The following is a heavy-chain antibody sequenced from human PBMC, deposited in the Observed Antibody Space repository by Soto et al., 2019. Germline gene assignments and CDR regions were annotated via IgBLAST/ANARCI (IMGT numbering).Heavy chain of an antibody. D-gene: IGHD4-17*01. CDR1: GFTFSSYA. V-gene: IGHV3-30-3*01. Sequence: PGGSLRLACAASGFTFSSYAMHWVRQAPGKGLEWVAVISYDGSNKYYADSVKGRFTISRDNSKNTLYLQMNSLRAEDTAVYYCARPGDYGDYIGVAFDIWAQGTMVTVSS. J-gene: IGHJ3*02. CDR3: ARPGDYGDYIGVAFDI. CDR2: ISYDGSNK.